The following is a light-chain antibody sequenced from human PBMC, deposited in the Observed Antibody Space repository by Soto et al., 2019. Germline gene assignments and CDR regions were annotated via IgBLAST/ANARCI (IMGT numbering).Light chain of an antibody. J-gene: IGLJ1*01. Sequence: QSVLTQPPSASGTPGQRVTISCSGSSSNIGNNNVYWYQQLPGTAPKLLIYRNNQRPSGVPDRFSGSKSGTSASLAISGLRSEDEADYYCAAWDDRLCGFVFETGTKVTVL. V-gene: IGLV1-47*01. CDR1: SSNIGNNN. CDR3: AAWDDRLCGFV. CDR2: RNN.